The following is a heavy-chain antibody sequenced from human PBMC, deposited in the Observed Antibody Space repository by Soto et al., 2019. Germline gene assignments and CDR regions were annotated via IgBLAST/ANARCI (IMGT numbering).Heavy chain of an antibody. J-gene: IGHJ6*02. CDR2: ISYDGRHK. V-gene: IGHV3-30*04. CDR3: ARWGNSYYYGMDV. D-gene: IGHD7-27*01. CDR1: GFTFSSYA. Sequence: QVQLVESGGGVVQPGRSLRLSCAASGFTFSSYAMHWVRQAPGKGLEWVAVISYDGRHKYYADSVKGRFTISRDNSKNTLYLQMNSLRAEDTAVYYCARWGNSYYYGMDVWGQGTTVTVSS.